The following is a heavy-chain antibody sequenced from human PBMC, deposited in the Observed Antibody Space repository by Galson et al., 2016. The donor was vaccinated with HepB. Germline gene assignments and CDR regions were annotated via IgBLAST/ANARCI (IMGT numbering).Heavy chain of an antibody. Sequence: PALVKPTQTLTLTCTFSGFSLSTNGVGVTWIRQPPGKALEWLALIYWDDDKRYSPSLKSRLTITKDTSKNQVVLTMTNMDPVDTATYYCAHSGNINGWYKRGFDFWGQGTLVTVSS. V-gene: IGHV2-5*02. J-gene: IGHJ4*02. CDR1: GFSLSTNGVG. CDR2: IYWDDDK. CDR3: AHSGNINGWYKRGFDF. D-gene: IGHD6-19*01.